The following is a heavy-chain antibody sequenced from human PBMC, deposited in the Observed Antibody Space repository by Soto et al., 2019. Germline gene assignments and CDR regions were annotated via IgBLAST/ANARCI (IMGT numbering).Heavy chain of an antibody. CDR2: INPSGGST. CDR1: GYTFTSYY. V-gene: IGHV1-46*01. Sequence: GASVKVSCKASGYTFTSYYMHWVRQAPGQGLEWMGIINPSGGSTSYAQKFQGRVTMTRDTSTSTVYMELSSLRSEDTAVYYCARFLIRGSAVWVAFDSRGQRTMVTGSS. CDR3: ARFLIRGSAVWVAFDS. J-gene: IGHJ3*02. D-gene: IGHD3-10*01.